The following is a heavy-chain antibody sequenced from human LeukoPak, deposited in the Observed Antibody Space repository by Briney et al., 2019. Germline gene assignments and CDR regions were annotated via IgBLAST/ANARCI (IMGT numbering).Heavy chain of an antibody. CDR1: GFTFSGFS. CDR2: ISYSGRTI. CDR3: GGGPRLSVTMA. D-gene: IGHD3-10*01. V-gene: IGHV3-48*01. Sequence: GGSLRLSCAASGFTFSGFSMNWVRQAPGKGREGISYISYSGRTISYADSVKGRFTISRYNAKKSLALQSNSLRAGDPSVCYCGGGPRLSVTMAWGQGTLVTVSS. J-gene: IGHJ4*02.